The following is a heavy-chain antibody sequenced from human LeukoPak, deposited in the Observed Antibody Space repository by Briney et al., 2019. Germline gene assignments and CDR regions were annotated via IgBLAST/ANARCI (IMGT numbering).Heavy chain of an antibody. J-gene: IGHJ5*02. Sequence: SETLSLTCAVSGYSISSGYYWGWIRQPPGKGLEWIGSIYHSGSTYYNPSLKSRVTISVDTSKNQFSLKLSSVTAADTAVYYCASIRIYCSSTSCRGYNWFDPWGRGTEVTVSS. CDR1: GYSISSGYY. CDR3: ASIRIYCSSTSCRGYNWFDP. CDR2: IYHSGST. V-gene: IGHV4-38-2*01. D-gene: IGHD2-2*01.